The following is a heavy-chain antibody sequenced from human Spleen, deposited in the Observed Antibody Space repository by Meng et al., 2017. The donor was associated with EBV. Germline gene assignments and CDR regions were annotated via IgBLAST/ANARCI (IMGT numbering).Heavy chain of an antibody. D-gene: IGHD3-22*01. Sequence: QGQLHESVPGSVKPSQTLSLTCAVSGASISSGGSYWSWIRQPPGKGLEWIGYIYYSGSTDYNPSLKSRATISVDTSKNQFSLKLSSVTAADTAVYYCARENYYDSSGSDYWGQGTLVTVSS. CDR2: IYYSGST. CDR1: GASISSGGSY. J-gene: IGHJ4*02. V-gene: IGHV4-30-4*01. CDR3: ARENYYDSSGSDY.